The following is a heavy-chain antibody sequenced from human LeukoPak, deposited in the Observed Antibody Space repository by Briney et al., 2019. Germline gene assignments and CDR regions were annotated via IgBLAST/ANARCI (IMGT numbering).Heavy chain of an antibody. V-gene: IGHV4-39*01. CDR1: GGSISSPNYY. D-gene: IGHD6-13*01. J-gene: IGHJ4*02. CDR3: ANIAAAYYFDY. Sequence: TPSETLSLTCTVSGGSISSPNYYWGWIRQPPGKGLEWIGSISDSGSTYYNPSLKSRVTISVDTSKSQFSLSLSSVTATDTAVYYCANIAAAYYFDYWGQGTLVTVSS. CDR2: ISDSGST.